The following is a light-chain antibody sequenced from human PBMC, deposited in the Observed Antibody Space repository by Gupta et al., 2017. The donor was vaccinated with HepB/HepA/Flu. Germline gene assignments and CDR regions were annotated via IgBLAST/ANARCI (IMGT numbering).Light chain of an antibody. Sequence: DIQMTQSPSSLSASVGDRVTITCRASQSISSSLNWYQQKPGKAPKLLIYAASSLQSGVPSRFSGSGSGTDFTLTIISLQTEEFATYYCQQSYSTPLTFGGGTRVEIK. CDR1: QSISSS. CDR3: QQSYSTPLT. V-gene: IGKV1-39*01. CDR2: AAS. J-gene: IGKJ4*01.